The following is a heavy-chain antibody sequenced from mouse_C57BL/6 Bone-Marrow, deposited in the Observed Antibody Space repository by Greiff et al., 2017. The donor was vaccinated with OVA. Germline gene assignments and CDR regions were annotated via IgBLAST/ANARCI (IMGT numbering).Heavy chain of an antibody. J-gene: IGHJ3*01. D-gene: IGHD2-12*01. CDR2: ISSGGSYT. Sequence: EVKLMESGGDLVKPGGSLKLSCAASGFTFSSYGMSWVRQTPDKRLEWVATISSGGSYTYYPDSVKGRFTISRDNAKNTLYLQMSSLKSEDTAMYYCARPFYEGFAYWGQGTLVTVSA. CDR3: ARPFYEGFAY. V-gene: IGHV5-6*01. CDR1: GFTFSSYG.